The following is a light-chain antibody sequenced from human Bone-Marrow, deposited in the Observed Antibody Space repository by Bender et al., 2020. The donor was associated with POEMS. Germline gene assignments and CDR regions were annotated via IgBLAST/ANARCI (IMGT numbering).Light chain of an antibody. CDR1: SSNIGNNF. CDR3: AAWDDSLSAWV. Sequence: QSVLTQPPSASGTPGQRVTISCAVISSNIGNNFVFWYQHLPGTAPKLLSHWNTQRPSGVPDRFSGSKSATSASLAICGLRSEEFPDYYCAAWDDSLSAWVFGGGTRLTV. J-gene: IGLJ3*02. CDR2: WNT. V-gene: IGLV1-47*01.